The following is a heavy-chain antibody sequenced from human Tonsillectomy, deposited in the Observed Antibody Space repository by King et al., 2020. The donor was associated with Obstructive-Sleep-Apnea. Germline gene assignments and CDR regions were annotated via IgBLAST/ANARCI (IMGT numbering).Heavy chain of an antibody. CDR2: ISYDGSNK. CDR1: GFTFSSYG. D-gene: IGHD2-2*01. Sequence: QLVQSGGGVVQPGRSLRLSCAASGFTFSSYGMHWVRQAPGKGLEWVAVISYDGSNKYYADSVKGRSTISRDNSKNTLYLQMNSLRAEDTAVYYCAKGTKYQLLLVEHFDYWGQGTLVTVSS. V-gene: IGHV3-30*18. J-gene: IGHJ4*02. CDR3: AKGTKYQLLLVEHFDY.